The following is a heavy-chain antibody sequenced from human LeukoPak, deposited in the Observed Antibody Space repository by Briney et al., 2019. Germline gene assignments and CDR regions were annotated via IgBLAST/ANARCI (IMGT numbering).Heavy chain of an antibody. Sequence: SETLSLTCAVYGGSFSGYYWSWIRQPPGKGLEWIGEINHSGSTNYNPSLKSRVTISVDTSKNQFSLKLSSVTAADTAVYYCATLIHDYGDLIDYWGQGTLVTVSS. D-gene: IGHD4-17*01. V-gene: IGHV4-34*01. CDR2: INHSGST. CDR1: GGSFSGYY. J-gene: IGHJ4*02. CDR3: ATLIHDYGDLIDY.